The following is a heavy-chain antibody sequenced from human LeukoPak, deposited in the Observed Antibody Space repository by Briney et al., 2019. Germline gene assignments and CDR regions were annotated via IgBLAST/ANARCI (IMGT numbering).Heavy chain of an antibody. CDR2: INPNSGGT. CDR3: ARVQYYYDSSGYLFDY. J-gene: IGHJ4*02. V-gene: IGHV1-2*02. CDR1: GYIFTGYY. Sequence: ASVKVSCKASGYIFTGYYMHWVRQAPGQGLEWMGWINPNSGGTNYAQKFQGRVTMTRDTSISTAYMELSRLRSDDTAVYYCARVQYYYDSSGYLFDYWGQGTLVTVSS. D-gene: IGHD3-22*01.